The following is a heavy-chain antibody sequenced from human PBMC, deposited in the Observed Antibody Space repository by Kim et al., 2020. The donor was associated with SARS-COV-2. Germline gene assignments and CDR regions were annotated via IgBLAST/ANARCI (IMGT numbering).Heavy chain of an antibody. D-gene: IGHD6-6*01. CDR1: GGSISSSNW. CDR2: IYHSGST. J-gene: IGHJ5*02. Sequence: SETLSLTCAVSGGSISSSNWWSWVRQPLGKGLEWIGEIYHSGSTNYNPSLKSRVTISVDKSKNQFSLKLSSVTAADTAVYYCARVRYSSSSFDPWGQGTLVTVSS. V-gene: IGHV4-4*02. CDR3: ARVRYSSSSFDP.